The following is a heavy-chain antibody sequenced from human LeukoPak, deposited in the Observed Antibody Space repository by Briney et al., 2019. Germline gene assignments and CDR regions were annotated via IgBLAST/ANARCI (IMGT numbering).Heavy chain of an antibody. J-gene: IGHJ6*03. CDR3: ARRGFGELLIYYYYMDI. Sequence: ASVKVSCKASVYTFTSYDINWVRQATGQGLEWMGWMNPTSDNTGYAQKFQGRVTMTRNTSISTAYMELSSLRSEDTAVYYCARRGFGELLIYYYYMDIWGKGTTVTVSS. V-gene: IGHV1-8*01. CDR2: MNPTSDNT. CDR1: VYTFTSYD. D-gene: IGHD3-10*01.